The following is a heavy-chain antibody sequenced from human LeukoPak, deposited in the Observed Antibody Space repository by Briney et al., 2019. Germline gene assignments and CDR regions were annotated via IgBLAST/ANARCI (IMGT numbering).Heavy chain of an antibody. CDR3: ARSRGVVTPYDY. CDR2: IYHSGST. CDR1: GGSISSYY. J-gene: IGHJ4*02. Sequence: SETLSLTCTVSGGSISSYYWSWIRQPPGKGLEWIGYIYHSGSTNYYPSLKRRVTISGDTSKNQFSLRLNSVTAADTAVYYCARSRGVVTPYDYWGQGTLVTVSP. D-gene: IGHD4-23*01. V-gene: IGHV4-59*01.